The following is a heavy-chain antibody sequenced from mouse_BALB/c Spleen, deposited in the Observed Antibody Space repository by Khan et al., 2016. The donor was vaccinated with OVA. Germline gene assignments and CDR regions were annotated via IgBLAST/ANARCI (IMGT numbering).Heavy chain of an antibody. CDR3: ARPDYAGYYDY. Sequence: QVQLQQSGPELVRPGVSVKISCKGSGYTFTDYAMYWVKQSHAKSLEWIGLISTYSGSTNYNQKFKGKVTMTVDKSSSAAYMELARLTSEDSAILYTARPDYAGYYDYWGQGTTLIVSS. CDR2: ISTYSGST. CDR1: GYTFTDYA. D-gene: IGHD2-3*01. V-gene: IGHV1S137*01. J-gene: IGHJ2*01.